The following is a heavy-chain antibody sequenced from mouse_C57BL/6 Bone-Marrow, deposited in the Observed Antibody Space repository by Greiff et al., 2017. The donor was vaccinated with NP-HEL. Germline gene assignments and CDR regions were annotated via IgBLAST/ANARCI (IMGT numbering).Heavy chain of an antibody. V-gene: IGHV5-4*01. CDR3: ARDPLYYYGSSSYYFDY. CDR2: ISDGGSYT. D-gene: IGHD1-1*01. CDR1: GFTFSSYA. Sequence: EVQLVESGGGLVKPGGSLKLSCAASGFTFSSYAMSWVRQTPEKRLEWVATISDGGSYTYYPDNVKGRFTISRDNAKNNLYLQMSHLKSEDTSMYYCARDPLYYYGSSSYYFDYWGQGTTLTVSS. J-gene: IGHJ2*01.